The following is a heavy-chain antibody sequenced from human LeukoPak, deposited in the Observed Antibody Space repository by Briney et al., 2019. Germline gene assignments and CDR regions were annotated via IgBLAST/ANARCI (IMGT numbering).Heavy chain of an antibody. D-gene: IGHD5-24*01. V-gene: IGHV4-61*02. CDR3: ARRRGGYNYGYFDY. Sequence: SETLSLTCTVSGGSISSGSYYWRWIRQPAGKGLEWIGSIYTSGSTNYNPSLKSRVTISVDTSKNQFSLKLSSVTAADTAVYYCARRRGGYNYGYFDYWGQGTLVTVSS. CDR1: GGSISSGSYY. CDR2: IYTSGST. J-gene: IGHJ4*02.